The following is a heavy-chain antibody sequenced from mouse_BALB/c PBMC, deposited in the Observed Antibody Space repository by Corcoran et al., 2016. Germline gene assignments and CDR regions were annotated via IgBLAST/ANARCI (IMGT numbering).Heavy chain of an antibody. J-gene: IGHJ4*01. CDR1: GYTFTNYG. V-gene: IGHV9-3-1*01. CDR2: INTYTGEP. Sequence: QIQLVQSGPELKKPGETVKISCKASGYTFTNYGMNWVKQAPGKGLKWMGWINTYTGEPTYADDFKGRFAFSLETSATTAYLQINNLKNEDTATYFCARGDAMDYWGQGTSVTVSS. CDR3: ARGDAMDY.